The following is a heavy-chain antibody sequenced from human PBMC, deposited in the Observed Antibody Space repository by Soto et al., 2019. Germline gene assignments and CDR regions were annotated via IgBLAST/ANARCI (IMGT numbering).Heavy chain of an antibody. J-gene: IGHJ5*02. D-gene: IGHD2-2*01. Sequence: EVQLVESGGGLVKPGGSLRLSCAASGFTFSSYSMNWVRQAPGKGLEWVSSISSSSSYIYYADAVKGRFTISGDNAKNSLYLQMNRLRAEDTAVYYCARGTQDPVLGFDPWGQGALVTVSS. CDR1: GFTFSSYS. CDR2: ISSSSSYI. V-gene: IGHV3-21*01. CDR3: ARGTQDPVLGFDP.